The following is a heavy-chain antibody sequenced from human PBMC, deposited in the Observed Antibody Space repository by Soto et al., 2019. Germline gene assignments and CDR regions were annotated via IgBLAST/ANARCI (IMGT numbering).Heavy chain of an antibody. CDR2: IDWDDDK. CDR3: ARDSVALYYYYYGMDV. J-gene: IGHJ6*02. D-gene: IGHD2-21*01. CDR1: GFSLSTSGMC. V-gene: IGHV2-70*17. Sequence: SGPTLVNPTQTLTLTCTFSGFSLSTSGMCVSWXXXPPGKALEWLARIDWDDDKFYRTSLKTRLTISKDTSKNQVVLTMTNMDPVDTATYYCARDSVALYYYYYGMDVWG.